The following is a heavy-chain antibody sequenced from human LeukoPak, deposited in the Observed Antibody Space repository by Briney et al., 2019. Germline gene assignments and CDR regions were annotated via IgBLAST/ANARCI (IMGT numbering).Heavy chain of an antibody. Sequence: GEPLRTSCKGSGYSFTSYWIGWVRQMPGQGLEWMGIIYPGDSDTRYSPSFQGQVTISADKSISTAYLQWSSLKASDTAMYYCARCMGSYYYYYYMGVWGKGTTVTVSS. V-gene: IGHV5-51*01. D-gene: IGHD2-8*01. CDR3: ARCMGSYYYYYYMGV. J-gene: IGHJ6*03. CDR2: IYPGDSDT. CDR1: GYSFTSYW.